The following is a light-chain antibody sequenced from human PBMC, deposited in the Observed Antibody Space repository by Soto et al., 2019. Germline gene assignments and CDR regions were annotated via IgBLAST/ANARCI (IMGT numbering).Light chain of an antibody. Sequence: IVLTQSPGTLSLSPGERATLSGTASQIVSTAFLAWYQQKPGQAPSLLIYGASNRATDIPERFRGRGSGTDFTLTISGLEPEDFAVYYCQQYGSSSLTFGQGTRLEIK. CDR2: GAS. J-gene: IGKJ5*01. CDR3: QQYGSSSLT. CDR1: QIVSTAF. V-gene: IGKV3-20*01.